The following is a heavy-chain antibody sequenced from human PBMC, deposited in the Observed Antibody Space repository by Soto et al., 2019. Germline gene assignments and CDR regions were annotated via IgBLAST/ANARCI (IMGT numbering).Heavy chain of an antibody. CDR1: GGSISSYY. V-gene: IGHV4-59*01. CDR3: AFNLGT. J-gene: IGHJ5*02. Sequence: PSETLSLTCTVSGGSISSYYWSWIRQPPGKGLEWIGYIYYSGSTNYNPSLKSRVTISVDTSKNQFSLKLSSVTAADTAVYYRAFNLGTWGQGTLVTVS. CDR2: IYYSGST.